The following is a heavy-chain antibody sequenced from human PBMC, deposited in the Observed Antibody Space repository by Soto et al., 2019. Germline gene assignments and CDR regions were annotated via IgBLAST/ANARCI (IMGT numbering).Heavy chain of an antibody. CDR2: IYHSGST. Sequence: SETLCLTCAVSGGSIGSGGYSWSWIRQPPGKGLEWIGYIYHSGSTYYNPSLRSRVTISVDRSKNQFSLKLSSVTAADTAVYYCARVPGSWGQGTLVTVSS. V-gene: IGHV4-30-2*01. D-gene: IGHD5-12*01. J-gene: IGHJ5*02. CDR3: ARVPGS. CDR1: GGSIGSGGYS.